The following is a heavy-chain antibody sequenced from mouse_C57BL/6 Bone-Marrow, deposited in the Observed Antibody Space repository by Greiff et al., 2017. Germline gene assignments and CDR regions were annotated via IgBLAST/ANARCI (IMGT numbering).Heavy chain of an antibody. CDR2: IRSKSSNYAT. Sequence: EVQVVESGGGLVQPKGSLKLSCAASGFTFNTYAMHWVRQAPGKGLEWVARIRSKSSNYATYYADSVKDRFNISRDDSQSMLYLQMNNLKTEDTAMYYCVRDEGDYGSPYWYFDVWGTGTTVTVSS. D-gene: IGHD1-1*01. V-gene: IGHV10-3*01. CDR3: VRDEGDYGSPYWYFDV. J-gene: IGHJ1*03. CDR1: GFTFNTYA.